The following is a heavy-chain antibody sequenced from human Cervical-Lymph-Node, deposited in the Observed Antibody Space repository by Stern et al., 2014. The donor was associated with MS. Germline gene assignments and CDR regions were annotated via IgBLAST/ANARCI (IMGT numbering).Heavy chain of an antibody. V-gene: IGHV1-69*09. CDR2: IIPILALA. J-gene: IGHJ4*02. CDR1: GGTFSSYT. Sequence: MQLVESGAEVKKPGSSVKVSCKASGGTFSSYTISWVRQAPGQGLEWMGRIIPILALANYAQKFQGRVTITADKSTSTAYMELSSLRSEDTAVYYCARGYGGSYSRFDYWGQGTLVTVSS. CDR3: ARGYGGSYSRFDY. D-gene: IGHD1-26*01.